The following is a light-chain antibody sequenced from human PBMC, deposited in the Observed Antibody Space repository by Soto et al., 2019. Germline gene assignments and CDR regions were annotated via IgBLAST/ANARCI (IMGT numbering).Light chain of an antibody. J-gene: IGKJ4*01. V-gene: IGKV3-20*01. CDR3: QQYGNSPIT. Sequence: VMTQSPGTLSLSPGERATLSCRASQSISSSYLAWYQQKPGQAPRLLIYAASSRATGIPDRFSASGSGTDFTLTISRLEPEDFAVYYCQQYGNSPITFGGGTKVDIK. CDR2: AAS. CDR1: QSISSSY.